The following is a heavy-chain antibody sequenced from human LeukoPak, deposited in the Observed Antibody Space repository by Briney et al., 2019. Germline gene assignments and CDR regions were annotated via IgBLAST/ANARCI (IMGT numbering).Heavy chain of an antibody. D-gene: IGHD3-16*01. CDR3: ARGGWGYFDH. J-gene: IGHJ4*02. Sequence: GGSLRLFCAAPGFTFSSYGMQWVRQAPGKGLEWVAVISYDGSNKYYADSVRGRFTISSDNSKNTLYLQMNSLRAEDTAVYYCARGGWGYFDHWGQGTLVTVSS. CDR1: GFTFSSYG. CDR2: ISYDGSNK. V-gene: IGHV3-30*03.